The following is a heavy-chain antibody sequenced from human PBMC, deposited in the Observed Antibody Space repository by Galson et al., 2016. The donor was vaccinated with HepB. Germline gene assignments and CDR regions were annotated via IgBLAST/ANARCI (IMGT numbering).Heavy chain of an antibody. V-gene: IGHV3-33*01. Sequence: SLRLSCAASGFTFSTYGMHWVRQAPGKGLEWVAVIWYDGSDEYYVDSVKGRFTVSRDNSKNTLYLKMNNLRAEDTAVYYCARPIERVSFYMDVWGKGTPVTVSS. CDR3: ARPIERVSFYMDV. CDR2: IWYDGSDE. D-gene: IGHD1-26*01. J-gene: IGHJ6*03. CDR1: GFTFSTYG.